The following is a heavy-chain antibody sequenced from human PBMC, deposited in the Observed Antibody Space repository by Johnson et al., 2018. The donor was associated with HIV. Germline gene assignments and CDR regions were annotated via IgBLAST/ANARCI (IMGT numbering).Heavy chain of an antibody. V-gene: IGHV3-30-3*01. CDR1: GFTFSSYA. J-gene: IGHJ3*02. Sequence: HVQLVESGGGVVQPGRSLRLSCAASGFTFSSYAVHWVRQAPGKGLEWVAVISYDGSNKYYADSVKGRFTISRDNSKNTLHLQMNSLSSEDTAVYYCERRGVGATTDAFDIWGHGTMVTVSS. CDR2: ISYDGSNK. CDR3: ERRGVGATTDAFDI. D-gene: IGHD1-26*01.